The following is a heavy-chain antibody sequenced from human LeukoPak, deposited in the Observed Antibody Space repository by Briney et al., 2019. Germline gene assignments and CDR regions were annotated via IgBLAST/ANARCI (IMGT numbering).Heavy chain of an antibody. CDR1: GFTFDDYA. Sequence: PGRSLRLSCAASGFTFDDYAMHWVRQAPGKGLEWVSGISWNSGSIGYADSVKGRFTISRDNAKNSLYLQMNSLRAEDTALYYCAKDTTYYYDSSGYWIFDYWGQGTLVTVSS. CDR2: ISWNSGSI. D-gene: IGHD3-22*01. CDR3: AKDTTYYYDSSGYWIFDY. J-gene: IGHJ4*02. V-gene: IGHV3-9*01.